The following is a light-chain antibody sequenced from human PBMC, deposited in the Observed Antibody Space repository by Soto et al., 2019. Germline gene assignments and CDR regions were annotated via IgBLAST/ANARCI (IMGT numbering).Light chain of an antibody. J-gene: IGKJ3*01. V-gene: IGKV1-39*01. Sequence: DIQMTQSPPSLSASVGDRVTISCRASQIINIYVNWFQQKPGKAPNLLIFAASNLRSGVPSRFSGSGSGTEFTLTISSLQPEDFATYFCQQSYNAPYTFGPGTKVDIK. CDR3: QQSYNAPYT. CDR2: AAS. CDR1: QIINIY.